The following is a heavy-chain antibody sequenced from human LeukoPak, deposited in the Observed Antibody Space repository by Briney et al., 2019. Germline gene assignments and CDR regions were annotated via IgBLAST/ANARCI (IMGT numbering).Heavy chain of an antibody. D-gene: IGHD5-24*01. J-gene: IGHJ4*02. CDR2: IKQDGSEK. CDR1: GFTFSDYW. V-gene: IGHV3-7*01. CDR3: ARWLELMRNFDW. Sequence: GGPLRLSCVGSGFTFSDYWMSWVRQAPGKGLEWVANIKQDGSEKDYVDALKGRFTISRDNAKNSLYLQMNSLRAEDTAVYYCARWLELMRNFDWWGQGTLVTVSS.